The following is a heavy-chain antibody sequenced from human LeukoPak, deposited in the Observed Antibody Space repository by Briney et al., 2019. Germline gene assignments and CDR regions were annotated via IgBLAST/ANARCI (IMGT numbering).Heavy chain of an antibody. CDR1: GGSISSGGYY. D-gene: IGHD2-15*01. V-gene: IGHV4-31*03. Sequence: SQTLSLTCTVSGGSISSGGYYLSWIRQHPGKGLEWIGYIYYSGSTYYNPSLKSRVTISVDTSKNQFSLKLSSVTAADTAVYYCARDRIWYGMDVWGQGTTVTVSS. CDR3: ARDRIWYGMDV. J-gene: IGHJ6*02. CDR2: IYYSGST.